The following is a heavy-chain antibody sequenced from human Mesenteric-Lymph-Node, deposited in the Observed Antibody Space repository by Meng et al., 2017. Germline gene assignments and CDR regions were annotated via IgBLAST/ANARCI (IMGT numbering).Heavy chain of an antibody. V-gene: IGHV4-61*01. J-gene: IGHJ3*02. CDR2: IYYSGTT. CDR1: GGSISSGSYY. D-gene: IGHD3-9*01. CDR3: ARELDYDILTGRAFDI. Sequence: GSLRLSCTVSGGSISSGSYYWSWIRQPPGKGLEWIGDIYYSGTTRYNPSLKSRVTISVDTSKNQFSLKLSSVTAADTAVYYCARELDYDILTGRAFDIWGQGTMVTVSS.